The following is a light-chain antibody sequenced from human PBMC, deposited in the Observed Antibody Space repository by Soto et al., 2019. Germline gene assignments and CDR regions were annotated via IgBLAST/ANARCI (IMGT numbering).Light chain of an antibody. V-gene: IGKV3-20*01. CDR3: QRYDISPFP. Sequence: EIVLTQSPGTLSLSPGERATLSCRASQSVSSTYLAWYQQKHGQAPRLLIYGASSRATGIPDRFSGSGSGTDFTLTISRLEPEDFAVYYCQRYDISPFPFGQGTKLEIK. J-gene: IGKJ2*01. CDR2: GAS. CDR1: QSVSSTY.